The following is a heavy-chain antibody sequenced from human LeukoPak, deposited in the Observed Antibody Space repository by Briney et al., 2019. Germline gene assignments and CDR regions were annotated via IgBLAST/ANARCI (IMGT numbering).Heavy chain of an antibody. Sequence: SETVSLTCTVSGGSISSYYWSWIRQPPGKGLEWIGYIYYSGSTNYNPSLKSRVTISVDTSKNQFSLKLSSVTAADTAVYYCARGSSGYQIYYYYYMDVWGKGTTVTISS. CDR2: IYYSGST. V-gene: IGHV4-59*01. J-gene: IGHJ6*03. CDR1: GGSISSYY. CDR3: ARGSSGYQIYYYYYMDV. D-gene: IGHD3-22*01.